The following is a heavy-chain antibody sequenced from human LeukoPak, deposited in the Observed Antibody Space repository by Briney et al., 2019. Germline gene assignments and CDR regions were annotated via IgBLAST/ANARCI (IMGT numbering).Heavy chain of an antibody. CDR1: GFTFSSSA. CDR3: AKERRRVDTAMVRSYYFED. D-gene: IGHD5-18*01. J-gene: IGHJ4*02. Sequence: GGSLRLSCAASGFTFSSSAMSWVRQTPGKGLEWVSSITGNGATTYYSDSVKGRFTISRDNSKNTLPLQMNSLRAEDTAVYFCAKERRRVDTAMVRSYYFEDWGQGTLVTVSS. CDR2: ITGNGATT. V-gene: IGHV3-23*01.